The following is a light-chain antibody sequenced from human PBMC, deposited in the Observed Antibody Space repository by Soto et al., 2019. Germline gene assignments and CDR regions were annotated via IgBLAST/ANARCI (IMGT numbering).Light chain of an antibody. V-gene: IGKV3-15*01. CDR1: QSINTK. CDR3: QQYDQWWT. CDR2: DAS. Sequence: EIVLTQSPGTLSLSPGERATFSCRASQSINTKIAWYQLKPGQAPRLLIYDASIRSTGIPARCSGSGSGTQFPMTINSLQSEDFAVYFCQQYDQWWTFGQGTKVDTK. J-gene: IGKJ1*01.